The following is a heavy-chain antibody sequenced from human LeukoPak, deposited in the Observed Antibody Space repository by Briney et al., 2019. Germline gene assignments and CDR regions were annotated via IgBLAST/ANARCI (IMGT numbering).Heavy chain of an antibody. Sequence: SETLSLTCTVSGGSISNSSYYWGWIRQPPGKGLEWIGSIYYSGSTYYNPSLKSRVTISVDTSKNQFSLKLSSVTAADTAVYYCARRGRMTTVTTATFDYWGQGTLVTVSS. CDR1: GGSISNSSYY. CDR3: ARRGRMTTVTTATFDY. V-gene: IGHV4-39*01. D-gene: IGHD4-17*01. J-gene: IGHJ4*02. CDR2: IYYSGST.